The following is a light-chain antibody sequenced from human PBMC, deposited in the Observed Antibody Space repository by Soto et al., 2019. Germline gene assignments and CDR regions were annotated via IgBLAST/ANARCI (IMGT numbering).Light chain of an antibody. CDR2: DGI. J-gene: IGLJ3*02. V-gene: IGLV2-23*01. Sequence: QSALTQPASVSGSPGQSITISCTGTSSDVGTYNLVSWYQQHPGKAPKLIIYDGIRRPSGRSNRFFGSRSGNTASLTISGLQAEDEAAYYFCSYTSGNTLVFGGGTKLTVL. CDR3: CSYTSGNTLV. CDR1: SSDVGTYNL.